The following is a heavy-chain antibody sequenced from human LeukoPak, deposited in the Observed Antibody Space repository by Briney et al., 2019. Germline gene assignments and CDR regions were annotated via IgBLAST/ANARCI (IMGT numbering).Heavy chain of an antibody. J-gene: IGHJ5*02. Sequence: SQTLSLTCAISGDSVSSNSAAWNWIRQSPSRGLEWLGRTYYRSKWYNDYAVSVKSRITINPDTSKNQFSLQLNSVTPEDTAVYYCARVGYCSGGSCYYSGWFDPWGQGTLVTVSS. CDR3: ARVGYCSGGSCYYSGWFDP. CDR1: GDSVSSNSAA. CDR2: TYYRSKWYN. D-gene: IGHD2-15*01. V-gene: IGHV6-1*01.